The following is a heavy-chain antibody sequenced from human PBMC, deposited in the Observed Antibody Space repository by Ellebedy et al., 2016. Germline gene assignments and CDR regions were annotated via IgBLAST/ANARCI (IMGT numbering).Heavy chain of an antibody. J-gene: IGHJ4*02. CDR1: GGSINSYY. V-gene: IGHV4-59*08. CDR2: SYYTGST. CDR3: ARSGFSSPFFDS. D-gene: IGHD6-13*01. Sequence: SETLSLTCTISGGSINSYYWSWIRQPPGKGLEWIGYSYYTGSTFYNPSLKSRVTISVDTSKNPLSLRLDSVTAADSAVYYCARSGFSSPFFDSWGQGTLVTVSS.